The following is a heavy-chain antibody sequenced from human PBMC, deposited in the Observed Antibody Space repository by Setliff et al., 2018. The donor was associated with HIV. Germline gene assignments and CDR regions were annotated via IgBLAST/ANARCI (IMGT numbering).Heavy chain of an antibody. CDR1: MTPLVVI. D-gene: IGHD2-15*01. V-gene: IGHV4-4*07. CDR3: ALTGHRLLRGYMDV. CDR2: LYVSGDT. J-gene: IGHJ6*03. Sequence: SETCPSPAMSLMTPLVVIIGAGSGSAGKGLEWIGRLYVSGDTNYNPSLKSRVTMSLDTSKKHFSLNLKSVTAADTAVYYCALTGHRLLRGYMDVWGKGTTVTVSS.